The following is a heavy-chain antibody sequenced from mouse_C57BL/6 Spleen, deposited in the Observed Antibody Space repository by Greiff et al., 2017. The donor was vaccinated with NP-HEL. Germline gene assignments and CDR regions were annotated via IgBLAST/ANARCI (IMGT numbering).Heavy chain of an antibody. D-gene: IGHD1-1*01. CDR1: GYTFTSYW. V-gene: IGHV1-50*01. Sequence: QVQLQQPGAELVKPGASVKLSCKASGYTFTSYWMQWVKQRPGQGLEWIGEIDPSDSSTNYNQKFKGKATLTVDTSSSTAYMQLSSLTSEDSAVYYWATPYGSSSLYAMDYWGQGTSVTVSS. CDR3: ATPYGSSSLYAMDY. J-gene: IGHJ4*01. CDR2: IDPSDSST.